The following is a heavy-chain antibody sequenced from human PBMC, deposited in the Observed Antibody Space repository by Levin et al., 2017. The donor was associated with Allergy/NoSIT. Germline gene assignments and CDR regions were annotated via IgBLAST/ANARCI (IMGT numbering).Heavy chain of an antibody. D-gene: IGHD5-18*01. CDR2: IYYSGST. CDR1: GGSISSSSYY. Sequence: SETLSLTCTVSGGSISSSSYYWGWLRQPPGKGLEWIGSIYYSGSTYYNPSLKSRVTISVDTSKNQFSLKLRSVTASDTAVYYCARRVRKRGYSYGPGYFDYWGQGTLVTVSS. CDR3: ARRVRKRGYSYGPGYFDY. V-gene: IGHV4-39*01. J-gene: IGHJ4*02.